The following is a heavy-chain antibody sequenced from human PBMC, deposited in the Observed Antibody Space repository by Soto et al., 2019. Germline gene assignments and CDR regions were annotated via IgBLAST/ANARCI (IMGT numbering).Heavy chain of an antibody. D-gene: IGHD3-3*01. CDR3: AKVLVYDFWSGYHIDY. J-gene: IGHJ4*02. CDR2: ISGSGGST. CDR1: GFTFSSYA. Sequence: LRLSCAASGFTFSSYAMSWVRQAPGKGLEWVSAISGSGGSTYYADSVKGRFTISRDNSKNTLYLQMNSLRAEDTAVYYCAKVLVYDFWSGYHIDYWGQGTLVTVSS. V-gene: IGHV3-23*01.